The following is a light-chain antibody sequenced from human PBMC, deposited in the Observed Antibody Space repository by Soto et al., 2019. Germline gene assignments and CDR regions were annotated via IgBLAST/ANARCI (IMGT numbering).Light chain of an antibody. Sequence: QSVLMQPPSVSGAPGQSVTISCTGTSSNVGAGYGVYWYQKLPGTAPKLLILENTNRPSGLPDRFSASTSGISASLTITGLQAEDEADYYCQSYDTSLPYVFGTGTKVTVL. CDR1: SSNVGAGYG. V-gene: IGLV1-40*01. CDR3: QSYDTSLPYV. J-gene: IGLJ1*01. CDR2: ENT.